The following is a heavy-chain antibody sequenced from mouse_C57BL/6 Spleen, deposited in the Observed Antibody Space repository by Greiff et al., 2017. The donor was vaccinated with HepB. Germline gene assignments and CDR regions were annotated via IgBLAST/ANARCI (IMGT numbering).Heavy chain of an antibody. CDR3: ARRELPLYAMDY. CDR1: GCTFTSYW. J-gene: IGHJ4*01. CDR2: IDPSDSYT. D-gene: IGHD2-12*01. V-gene: IGHV1-69*01. Sequence: QVQLKQPGAELVMPGASVKLSCKASGCTFTSYWMHWVKQRPGQGLEWIGEIDPSDSYTNYNQKFKGKSTLTVDKSSSTAYMQLSSLTSEDSAVYYCARRELPLYAMDYWGQGTSVTVSS.